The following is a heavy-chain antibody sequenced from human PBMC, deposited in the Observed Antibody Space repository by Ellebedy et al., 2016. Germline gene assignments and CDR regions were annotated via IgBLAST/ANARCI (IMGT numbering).Heavy chain of an antibody. V-gene: IGHV3-33*08. CDR3: ARDRPEVVDTAGWYFDL. CDR2: IYYDGSDK. Sequence: GGSLRLXXVASGFPFSRHALSWVRQAPGKGLEWVALIYYDGSDKYYADSVKGRFTISRDNSKNTMYLQMNSLRAEDTALYYCARDRPEVVDTAGWYFDLWGRGTLVTVSS. J-gene: IGHJ2*01. CDR1: GFPFSRHA. D-gene: IGHD2-21*02.